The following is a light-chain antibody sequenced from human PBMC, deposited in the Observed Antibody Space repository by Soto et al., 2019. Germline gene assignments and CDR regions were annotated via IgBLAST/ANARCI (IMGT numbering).Light chain of an antibody. CDR2: GAS. CDR1: QSISITS. V-gene: IGKV3-20*01. Sequence: EIVLTQSPGTLSLSPGERATLSCRASQSISITSLAWYQRKPGQAPRFLILGASTRATGIPDRFSGSGSGTDFTLTISRLEPEDFAVYYCQQYGSLPEAFGQGNKLEIK. CDR3: QQYGSLPEA. J-gene: IGKJ2*01.